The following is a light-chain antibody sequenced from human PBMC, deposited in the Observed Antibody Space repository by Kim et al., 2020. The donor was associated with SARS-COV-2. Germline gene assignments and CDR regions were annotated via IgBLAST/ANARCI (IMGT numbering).Light chain of an antibody. J-gene: IGLJ2*01. CDR2: HTR. CDR1: TGPVTCTHY. V-gene: IGLV7-46*01. CDR3: LLSYGGSRV. Sequence: PGGPVPLTCVPSTGPVTCTHYSYWFHQKPGHAPSTLIYHTRNSPSWTPARFSGSLLGGKAALTLSGAQPEDEAEYYCLLSYGGSRVFGGGTQLTVL.